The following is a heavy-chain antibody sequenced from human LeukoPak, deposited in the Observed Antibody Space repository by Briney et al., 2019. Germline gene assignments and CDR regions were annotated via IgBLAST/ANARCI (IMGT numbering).Heavy chain of an antibody. CDR1: GGSISSSSFY. CDR2: IYYSGNT. Sequence: SETLSLICTVSGGSISSSSFYWGWIRQSRGKGLEWIGSIYYSGNTYYNPSLKSRVTISVDTSENQFSLKLSSVTAADTAVYYCARDRHYYYGSGSYRGEFDPWGQGTLVTVSS. J-gene: IGHJ5*02. V-gene: IGHV4-39*07. D-gene: IGHD3-10*01. CDR3: ARDRHYYYGSGSYRGEFDP.